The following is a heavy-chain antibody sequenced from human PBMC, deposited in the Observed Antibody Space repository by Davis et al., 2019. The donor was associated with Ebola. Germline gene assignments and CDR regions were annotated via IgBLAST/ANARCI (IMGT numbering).Heavy chain of an antibody. CDR2: IYYTGST. J-gene: IGHJ4*02. CDR3: ARDHLGFDY. V-gene: IGHV4-59*01. Sequence: MPSETLSLTCTVSGGAISPYRWRWIRQPPGKGLEWIGSIYYTGSTNYNPSLKRRVTISVDTSKNQCSLKLTSTTAADTAVYYCARDHLGFDYWGQGTLVIASS. CDR1: GGAISPYR.